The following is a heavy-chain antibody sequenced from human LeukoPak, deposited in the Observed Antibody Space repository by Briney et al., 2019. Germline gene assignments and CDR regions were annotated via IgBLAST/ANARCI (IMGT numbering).Heavy chain of an antibody. Sequence: SETLSLTCAVSGGSFSGYYWSWIRQPPGKGLEWIGEINHSGSTNYNPSLKSRVTISVDTSKNQFSLKLSSVTAADTAVYYCARGGDIVVVPAARYGDYWGQGTLVTVSS. V-gene: IGHV4-34*01. CDR1: GGSFSGYY. CDR2: INHSGST. J-gene: IGHJ4*02. D-gene: IGHD2-2*01. CDR3: ARGGDIVVVPAARYGDY.